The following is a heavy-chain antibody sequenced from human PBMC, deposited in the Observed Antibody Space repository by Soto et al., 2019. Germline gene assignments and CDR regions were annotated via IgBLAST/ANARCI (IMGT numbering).Heavy chain of an antibody. CDR3: ARDISDMMGGDAFDI. Sequence: SVGSLRLSCASSCFTFRNYWMHWVRQAPGKGLVWVSHIRGDGRTTSYADSVEGRFTISRDNAKNSVYLQMNSLRAEDTATYYCARDISDMMGGDAFDIWGQGTMVTVSS. CDR2: IRGDGRTT. D-gene: IGHD3-16*01. J-gene: IGHJ3*02. CDR1: CFTFRNYW. V-gene: IGHV3-74*01.